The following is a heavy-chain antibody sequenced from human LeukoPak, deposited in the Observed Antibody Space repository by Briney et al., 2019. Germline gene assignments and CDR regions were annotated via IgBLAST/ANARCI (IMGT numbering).Heavy chain of an antibody. CDR1: GGSISISSYY. CDR3: ARHESGVEMAVDY. V-gene: IGHV4-39*01. D-gene: IGHD5-24*01. CDR2: IYYSGST. Sequence: ASETLSLXCTVSGGSISISSYYWVWGRQPPRKGREWGGSIYYSGSTYYNPSLKSRVTISVDTSKTQFSLKLSSVTAADTAVYYCARHESGVEMAVDYWGQGTLVTVSS. J-gene: IGHJ4*02.